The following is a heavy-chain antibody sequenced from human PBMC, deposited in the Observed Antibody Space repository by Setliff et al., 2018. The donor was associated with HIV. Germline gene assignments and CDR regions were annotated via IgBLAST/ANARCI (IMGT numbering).Heavy chain of an antibody. D-gene: IGHD3-10*01. CDR1: GYTLTNYD. CDR3: ARVISGRGRELPDFDY. J-gene: IGHJ4*02. V-gene: IGHV1-8*02. Sequence: ASVKVSCKASGYTLTNYDINWVRQATGQGLEWMGWMNPSGATGYAQEFQGRVTMTRDTSISTAYMELSSLRSEDTAVYYCARVISGRGRELPDFDYWGQGTKVTVSS. CDR2: MNPSGAT.